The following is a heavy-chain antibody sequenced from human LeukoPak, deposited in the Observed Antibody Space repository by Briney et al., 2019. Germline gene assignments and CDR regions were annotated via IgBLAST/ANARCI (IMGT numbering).Heavy chain of an antibody. CDR3: AKDATSSGWYDY. D-gene: IGHD6-19*01. V-gene: IGHV3-9*01. Sequence: GGSLRLSCAASGFTFDDYAMHWVRQAPGKGLEWVSGISWNSGSIGYADSVKGRFTISRDNAKNSLYLQVNSLRAEDTALYYCAKDATSSGWYDYWGQGTLVTVSS. CDR2: ISWNSGSI. J-gene: IGHJ4*02. CDR1: GFTFDDYA.